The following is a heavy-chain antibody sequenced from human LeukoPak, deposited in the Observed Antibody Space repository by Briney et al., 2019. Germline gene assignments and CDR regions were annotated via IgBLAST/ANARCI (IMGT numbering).Heavy chain of an antibody. CDR3: ARDYDILTGDDAFDI. V-gene: IGHV4-38-2*02. CDR2: IYHSGST. D-gene: IGHD3-9*01. CDR1: GYSISSGYY. Sequence: SETLSLTCTVSGYSISSGYYWGWIWQPPGKGLEWIGSIYHSGSTYYNPSLKSRVTISVDTSKNQFSLKLSSVTAADTAVYYCARDYDILTGDDAFDIWGQGTMVTVSS. J-gene: IGHJ3*02.